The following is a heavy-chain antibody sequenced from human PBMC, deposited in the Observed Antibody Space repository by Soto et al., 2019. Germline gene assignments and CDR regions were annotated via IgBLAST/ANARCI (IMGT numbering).Heavy chain of an antibody. CDR1: GFTFSSYG. D-gene: IGHD4-17*01. CDR3: ARATESDYGGNPPEIDY. Sequence: GGSLRLSCAASGFTFSSYGMHWVRQAPGKGLEWVAVIWYDGSNKYYADSVKGRFTISRDNSKNTLYLQMNSLRAEDTAVYYCARATESDYGGNPPEIDYWGQGTLVTVSS. CDR2: IWYDGSNK. V-gene: IGHV3-33*01. J-gene: IGHJ4*02.